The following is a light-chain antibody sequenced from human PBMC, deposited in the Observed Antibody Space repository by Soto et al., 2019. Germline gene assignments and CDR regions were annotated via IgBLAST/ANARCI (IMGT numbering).Light chain of an antibody. CDR3: QNYYNAPET. J-gene: IGKJ1*01. Sequence: DIQMTQSPSSLSASVGARVTITCRASQGISSFLAWYQQRPGKVPKVLIYAASTLHSGGPSRFTGSGSGTDFTLTITNVQPEDVATYYCQNYYNAPETFGQGTKVEI. CDR2: AAS. V-gene: IGKV1-27*01. CDR1: QGISSF.